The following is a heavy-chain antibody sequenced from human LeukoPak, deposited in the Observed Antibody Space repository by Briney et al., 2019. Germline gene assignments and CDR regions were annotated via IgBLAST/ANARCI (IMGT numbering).Heavy chain of an antibody. Sequence: PSETLSLTCGVHGGSFNTYNCTWIRHSAGKGLEWIGEINPSGRTTYNPSLKSRVTISVDTSKNHVSLRLESVTAADTAVYYCASSHWGSSGSDYWGQGILVTVSS. V-gene: IGHV4-34*01. D-gene: IGHD3-16*01. CDR1: GGSFNTYN. CDR3: ASSHWGSSGSDY. CDR2: INPSGRT. J-gene: IGHJ4*02.